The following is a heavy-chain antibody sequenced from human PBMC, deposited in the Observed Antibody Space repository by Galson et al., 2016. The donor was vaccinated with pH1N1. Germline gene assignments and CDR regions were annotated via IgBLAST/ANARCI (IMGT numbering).Heavy chain of an antibody. D-gene: IGHD3-9*01. J-gene: IGHJ4*02. CDR3: ASPRPLVRYLDWLLPGGLDY. Sequence: SVKVSCKASGYTFTSYAMNWVRQAPGQGLEWMGWINTNTGNPTYAQGFTGRFVFSLDTSDSTTYLHISSLKAEDTAVYYCASPRPLVRYLDWLLPGGLDYWGQGTLVTVSS. CDR1: GYTFTSYA. CDR2: INTNTGNP. V-gene: IGHV7-4-1*02.